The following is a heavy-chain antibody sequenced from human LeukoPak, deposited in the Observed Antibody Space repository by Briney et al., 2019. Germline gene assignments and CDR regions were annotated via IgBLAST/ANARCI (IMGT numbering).Heavy chain of an antibody. V-gene: IGHV3-23*01. CDR2: ISGSGGST. D-gene: IGHD1-20*01. CDR1: GFTFSSYA. J-gene: IGHJ4*02. CDR3: AKGVDNWNDGDYFGY. Sequence: GGSLRLSCAASGFTFSSYAMSWVRQAPGKGLEWVSAISGSGGSTYYADSVKGRFTISRDNSKNTLYLQMNSLRAEDTAVYYCAKGVDNWNDGDYFGYWGQGTVVRVFS.